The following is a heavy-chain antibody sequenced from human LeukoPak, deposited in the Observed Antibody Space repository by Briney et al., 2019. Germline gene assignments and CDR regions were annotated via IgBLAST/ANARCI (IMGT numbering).Heavy chain of an antibody. V-gene: IGHV3-23*01. Sequence: GGSLRLSCAASGFTFSSYAMSWVRQAPGKGLEWVSAISGGGGSTYYADSVKGRFTISRDNSKNTLYLQMNSLRAEDTAVYYCAKQKPAAIGGSNWFDPWGQGTLVTVSS. CDR3: AKQKPAAIGGSNWFDP. CDR1: GFTFSSYA. J-gene: IGHJ5*02. D-gene: IGHD2-2*02. CDR2: ISGGGGST.